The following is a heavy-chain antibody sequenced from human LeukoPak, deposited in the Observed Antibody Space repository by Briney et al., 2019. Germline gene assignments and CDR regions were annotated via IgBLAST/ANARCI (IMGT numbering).Heavy chain of an antibody. J-gene: IGHJ6*02. V-gene: IGHV4-34*01. CDR2: INYSGST. CDR3: ATSNSGSFQYGMDV. CDR1: GGSFSGYY. D-gene: IGHD1-26*01. Sequence: SETLSLTCAVYGGSFSGYYWTWVRQHPGKGLEWIGEINYSGSTRYSPSLKSRVTISVDTSKNQFSLKLSSVTAADTAVYYCATSNSGSFQYGMDVWGQGTTVTVSS.